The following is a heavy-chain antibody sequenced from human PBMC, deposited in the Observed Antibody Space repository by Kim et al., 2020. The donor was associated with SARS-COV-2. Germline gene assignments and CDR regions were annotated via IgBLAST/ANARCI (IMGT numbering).Heavy chain of an antibody. J-gene: IGHJ4*02. CDR1: GGSISSSSYY. V-gene: IGHV4-39*01. Sequence: SETLSLTCTVSGGSISSSSYYWGWIRQPPGKGLEWIGSIYYSGSTYYNPSLKSRVTISVDTSKNQFSLKLSSVTAADTAVYYCARQQQLGLFDYWGQGT. D-gene: IGHD6-13*01. CDR3: ARQQQLGLFDY. CDR2: IYYSGST.